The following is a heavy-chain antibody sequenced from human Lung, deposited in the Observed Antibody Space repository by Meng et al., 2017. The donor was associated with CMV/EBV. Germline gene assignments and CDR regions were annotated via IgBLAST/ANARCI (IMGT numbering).Heavy chain of an antibody. CDR2: IYHRGST. CDR1: ISSSNW. Sequence: ISSSNWWSWVRQPPGKGLEWIGEIYHRGSTNYNPSLKSRVTISVDKSKNQFSLKLSSVTAADTAVYYCARDFSDIVVVPAAMGGFDPWGQGTLVTVSS. CDR3: ARDFSDIVVVPAAMGGFDP. D-gene: IGHD2-2*01. V-gene: IGHV4-4*02. J-gene: IGHJ5*02.